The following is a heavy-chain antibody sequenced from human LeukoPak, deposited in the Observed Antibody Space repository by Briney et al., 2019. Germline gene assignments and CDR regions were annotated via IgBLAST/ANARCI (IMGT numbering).Heavy chain of an antibody. CDR3: AKSSVAGTVGYFQH. J-gene: IGHJ1*01. D-gene: IGHD6-19*01. V-gene: IGHV3-9*01. Sequence: PGGSLRLSCAASGFTFDDYAMHWVRQAPGKGLEWVSGISWNSGSICYADSVKGRFTISRDNAKNSLYLQMNSLRAEDTALYYCAKSSVAGTVGYFQHWGQGTLVTVSS. CDR2: ISWNSGSI. CDR1: GFTFDDYA.